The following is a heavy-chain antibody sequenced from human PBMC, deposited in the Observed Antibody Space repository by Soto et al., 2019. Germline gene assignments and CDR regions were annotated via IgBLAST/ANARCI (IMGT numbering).Heavy chain of an antibody. V-gene: IGHV3-74*01. D-gene: IGHD6-13*01. Sequence: GGSLRLSCVASGFTFSSYWMYWVRLAPGKGLVCVSRINGDGSRTSYADSVKGRFTISRDNAKNTLYLQMNSLRAEDTAVYYCARDPGQAGTWNYFDYWGQGTLVTVSS. CDR3: ARDPGQAGTWNYFDY. CDR2: INGDGSRT. CDR1: GFTFSSYW. J-gene: IGHJ4*02.